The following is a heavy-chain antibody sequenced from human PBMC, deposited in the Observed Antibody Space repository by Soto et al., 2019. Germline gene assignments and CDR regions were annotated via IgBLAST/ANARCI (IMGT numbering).Heavy chain of an antibody. D-gene: IGHD5-18*01. Sequence: GGSLRLSCSASGFTFSSYAMHWVRQAPGKGLEYVSAISSNGGSTYYADSVKGRFTISRDNSKNTLYLQMSSLRAEDTAVYYCVKVGTVDTAITANRGNAFDIWGQGTMVTVSS. J-gene: IGHJ3*02. CDR2: ISSNGGST. V-gene: IGHV3-64D*08. CDR3: VKVGTVDTAITANRGNAFDI. CDR1: GFTFSSYA.